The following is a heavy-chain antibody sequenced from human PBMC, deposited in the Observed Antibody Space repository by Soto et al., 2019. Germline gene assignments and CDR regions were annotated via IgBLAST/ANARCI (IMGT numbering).Heavy chain of an antibody. CDR3: ARESEDLTANYDY. CDR1: GFTFTRHS. J-gene: IGHJ4*02. CDR2: ISSTTNYI. D-gene: IGHD5-18*01. V-gene: IGHV3-21*06. Sequence: PGGSLRLSCAASGFTFTRHSMNWVRQAPGKGLEWVSSISSTTNYIYYGDSMKGRFTISRDNAKNSLYLEMNSLRAEDTAVYYCARESEDLTANYDYWSRGTLVTDS.